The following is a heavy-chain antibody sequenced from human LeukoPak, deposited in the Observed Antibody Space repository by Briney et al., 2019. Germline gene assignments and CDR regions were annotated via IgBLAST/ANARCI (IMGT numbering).Heavy chain of an antibody. CDR1: GFTFSSYA. CDR3: AKDLKGDILTGYSFTFDY. CDR2: ISGSGGST. V-gene: IGHV3-23*01. Sequence: GGSLRLSCAASGFTFSSYAMSWVRQAPGKGLEWVSAISGSGGSTYYADSVKGRFTISRDNSKNTLYLQMNSLRAEDTAVYYCAKDLKGDILTGYSFTFDYWGQGTLVTVSS. D-gene: IGHD3-9*01. J-gene: IGHJ4*02.